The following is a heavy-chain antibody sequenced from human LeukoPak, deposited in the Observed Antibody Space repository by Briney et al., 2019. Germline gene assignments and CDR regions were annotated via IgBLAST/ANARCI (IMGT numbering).Heavy chain of an antibody. J-gene: IGHJ4*02. CDR3: AKDGSEVVPAAIWGSDY. Sequence: GGSLRLSCAASGFTFSSYAMSWVRQAPGKGLEWVSAISGSGGSTYYADSVKGRFTISRDNSKNTLYLQMNSLRAEDTAVYYCAKDGSEVVPAAIWGSDYWGQGTLVTVSS. D-gene: IGHD2-2*02. CDR2: ISGSGGST. V-gene: IGHV3-23*01. CDR1: GFTFSSYA.